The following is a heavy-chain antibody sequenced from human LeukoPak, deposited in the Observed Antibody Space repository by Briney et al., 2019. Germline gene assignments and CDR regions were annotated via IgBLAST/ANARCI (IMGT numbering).Heavy chain of an antibody. CDR2: IYYSGST. V-gene: IGHV4-59*08. Sequence: SETLSLTCTVSGGSISSYYWSWIRQPPGKGLEWIGYIYYSGSTNYNPSLKSRVTISVHTSKNQFSLKLSSVTAADTAVYYCARHRRSGPGDYWGQGTLVTVSS. D-gene: IGHD2-15*01. CDR3: ARHRRSGPGDY. CDR1: GGSISSYY. J-gene: IGHJ4*02.